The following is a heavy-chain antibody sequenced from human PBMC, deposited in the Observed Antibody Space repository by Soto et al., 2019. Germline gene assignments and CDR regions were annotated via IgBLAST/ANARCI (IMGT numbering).Heavy chain of an antibody. V-gene: IGHV5-51*01. Sequence: GESLKISCNGSGYSFTIYWIALVLQMPGKGLEWTAIINPGDSETKYSPSFQGQVTISADKSINTAYLQWSSLKASDTAMYYCARHATYYDILSGYYFDYWGQGTQVTVSS. CDR2: INPGDSET. J-gene: IGHJ4*02. CDR1: GYSFTIYW. D-gene: IGHD3-9*01. CDR3: ARHATYYDILSGYYFDY.